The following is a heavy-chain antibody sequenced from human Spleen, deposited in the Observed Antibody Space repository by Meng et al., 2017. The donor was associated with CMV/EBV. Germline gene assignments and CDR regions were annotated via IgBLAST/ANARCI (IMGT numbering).Heavy chain of an antibody. CDR2: ISTYNGNT. Sequence: ASVKVSCKASGYTFTKYGISWVRQAPGQGLEWMGWISTYNGNTNYTQNLQGRVTMTTDTSTSTAYMELSRLRSDDTAVYYCARVKRYCTGGSCSSTGYYGMDVWGQGTTVTVSS. CDR3: ARVKRYCTGGSCSSTGYYGMDV. J-gene: IGHJ6*02. V-gene: IGHV1-18*04. CDR1: GYTFTKYG. D-gene: IGHD2-15*01.